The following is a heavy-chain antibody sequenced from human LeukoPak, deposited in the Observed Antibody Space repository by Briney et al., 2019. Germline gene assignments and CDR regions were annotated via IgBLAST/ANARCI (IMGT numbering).Heavy chain of an antibody. Sequence: SQTLSLTCAISGDSVSSNSAAWNWIRQSPSRGLEWLGRTYYRSKWYNDYAVSVKSRITINPDTSKNQFSLKLSSVTAADTAVYYCARDRSGGAVRGPLVWFDPWGQGTLVTVSS. D-gene: IGHD6-13*01. V-gene: IGHV6-1*01. CDR1: GDSVSSNSAA. CDR2: TYYRSKWYN. J-gene: IGHJ5*02. CDR3: ARDRSGGAVRGPLVWFDP.